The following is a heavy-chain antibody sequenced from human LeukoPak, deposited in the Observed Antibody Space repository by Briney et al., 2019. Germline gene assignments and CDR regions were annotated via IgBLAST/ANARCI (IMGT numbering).Heavy chain of an antibody. CDR1: GCTFSSYS. J-gene: IGHJ3*02. Sequence: GGSLRLSCAASGCTFSSYSMNWVRQAPGKGLEWVSSISSSSSYIYYADSVKGRFTISRDNAKNSLYLQMNSLRAEDTAVYYCARDGLFTGDAFDIWGQGTMVTVSS. CDR3: ARDGLFTGDAFDI. V-gene: IGHV3-21*01. D-gene: IGHD1-14*01. CDR2: ISSSSSYI.